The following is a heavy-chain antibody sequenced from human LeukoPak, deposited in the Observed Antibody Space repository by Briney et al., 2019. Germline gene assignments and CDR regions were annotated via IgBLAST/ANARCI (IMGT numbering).Heavy chain of an antibody. CDR3: AKDFIAMSDWEPLGY. V-gene: IGHV3-30*02. CDR2: IRYDGNNK. CDR1: GFTFSSYG. Sequence: GGSPRLSCAASGFTFSSYGMHWVRQAPGKGLEWVAFIRYDGNNKYYADSVKGRFTISRDNSKNTLYLQMNSLRDEDTAVYYCAKDFIAMSDWEPLGYWGQGILVTVSS. D-gene: IGHD1-26*01. J-gene: IGHJ4*02.